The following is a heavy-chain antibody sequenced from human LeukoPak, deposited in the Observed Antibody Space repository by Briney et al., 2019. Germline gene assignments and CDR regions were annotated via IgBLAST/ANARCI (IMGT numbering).Heavy chain of an antibody. Sequence: SETLSLTCAVYGGSFSGYYWSWLRDPPGKGLEWTGEINHSGSTNYNPSLKGRVTISVDTSKNPLSLNLSSLTAADTAMYYCARAVETSLNFFDYWGQGTLVTVSS. CDR1: GGSFSGYY. J-gene: IGHJ4*02. CDR2: INHSGST. V-gene: IGHV4-34*01. CDR3: ARAVETSLNFFDY. D-gene: IGHD4-23*01.